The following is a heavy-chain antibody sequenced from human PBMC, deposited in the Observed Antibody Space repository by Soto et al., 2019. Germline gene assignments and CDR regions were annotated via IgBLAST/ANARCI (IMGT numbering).Heavy chain of an antibody. CDR3: ARDRYYYGSGSYYLDY. V-gene: IGHV4-61*08. CDR2: VYYSGTT. Sequence: PSETLALTCTVSGGSIDSGDYYWSWIRQPPGKGLEWIGYVYYSGTTNYNPFLKSRVTLSLDKSKNQFSLKMNSVTAADTAVYYCARDRYYYGSGSYYLDYWGQGTLVIASS. CDR1: GGSIDSGDYY. D-gene: IGHD3-10*01. J-gene: IGHJ4*01.